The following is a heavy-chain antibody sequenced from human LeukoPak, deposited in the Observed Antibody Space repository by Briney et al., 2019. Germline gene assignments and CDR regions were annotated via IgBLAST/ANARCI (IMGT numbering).Heavy chain of an antibody. CDR2: MNPNSGNT. Sequence: ASVKVSCKASGYTFTRYDIHWVRQATGQGLEWMGWMNPNSGNTGYAQKFQGRVTITRNTSISTAYMELSSLRSEDTAVYYCARVLSRFGDFYYWGQGTLVTVSP. J-gene: IGHJ4*02. V-gene: IGHV1-8*03. CDR3: ARVLSRFGDFYY. D-gene: IGHD3-10*01. CDR1: GYTFTRYD.